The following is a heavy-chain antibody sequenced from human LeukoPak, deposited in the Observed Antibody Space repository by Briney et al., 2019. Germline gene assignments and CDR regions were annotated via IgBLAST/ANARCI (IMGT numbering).Heavy chain of an antibody. V-gene: IGHV1-2*02. J-gene: IGHJ4*02. CDR1: GYTFTGFY. CDR3: ARGRIAAAGAIAY. D-gene: IGHD6-13*01. Sequence: ASVKVSCKASGYTFTGFYIHWVRQAPGQGLEWMAWINPRNGGSHSAQKFQGRVTLTRDTSISTAYMEMRKLTSDDTAFYYCARGRIAAAGAIAYGGQGARVPVSS. CDR2: INPRNGGS.